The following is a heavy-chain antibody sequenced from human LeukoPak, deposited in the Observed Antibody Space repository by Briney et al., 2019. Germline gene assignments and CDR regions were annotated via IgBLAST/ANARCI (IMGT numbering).Heavy chain of an antibody. CDR1: GDSISSSGYY. CDR2: MYYGGNT. Sequence: PSETLSLTCSVSGDSISSSGYYWGWIRQPPGKGLEWIGSMYYGGNTYYNASLKSRVTISVDTSKNLFSLKLNSVTAADTGVYYCVRSKNGKCDYWGQGTLVNVSS. CDR3: VRSKNGKCDY. D-gene: IGHD1-26*01. V-gene: IGHV4-39*07. J-gene: IGHJ4*02.